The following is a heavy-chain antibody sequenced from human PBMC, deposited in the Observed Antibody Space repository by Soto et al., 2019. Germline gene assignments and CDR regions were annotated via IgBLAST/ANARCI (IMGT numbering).Heavy chain of an antibody. D-gene: IGHD4-17*01. Sequence: GGSLRLSCAASGFNFSSYGMHWVRQAPGKGLEWVAVIWYDGSNKYYADSVKGRFTISRDNSKNTLYLQMNSLRAEDTAVYYCAREKWGVTTLRNMDVWGQGATVTVSS. CDR2: IWYDGSNK. J-gene: IGHJ6*02. V-gene: IGHV3-33*01. CDR1: GFNFSSYG. CDR3: AREKWGVTTLRNMDV.